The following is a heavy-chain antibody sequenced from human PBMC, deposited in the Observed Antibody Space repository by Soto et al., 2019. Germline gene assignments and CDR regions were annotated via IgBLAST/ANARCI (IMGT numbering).Heavy chain of an antibody. CDR3: AKDVSWEAAAGTFFDY. Sequence: GGSLRLSCAASGFTFSNYAMSWVRQAPGKGLEWVSAISGSGGSTYYADSVKGRFTISRDNSKNTLYLQMNSLRAEDTAVYYCAKDVSWEAAAGTFFDYWGQGTLVTVSS. V-gene: IGHV3-23*01. CDR2: ISGSGGST. CDR1: GFTFSNYA. J-gene: IGHJ4*02. D-gene: IGHD6-13*01.